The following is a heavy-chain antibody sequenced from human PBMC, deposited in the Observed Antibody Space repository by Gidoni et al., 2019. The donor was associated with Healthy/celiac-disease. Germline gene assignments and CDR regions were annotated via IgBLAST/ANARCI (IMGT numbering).Heavy chain of an antibody. V-gene: IGHV4-34*01. D-gene: IGHD1-1*01. CDR2: INHSGST. CDR1: GGSFSGYY. CDR3: ASGYDPRARVDY. Sequence: QVQLQQWGAGLLKPSETLSLTCAVYGGSFSGYYWSWIRQPPGKGLEWIGEINHSGSTNYNPSLKSRVTISVDTSKNQFSLKLSSVTAADTAVYYCASGYDPRARVDYWGQGTLVTVSS. J-gene: IGHJ4*02.